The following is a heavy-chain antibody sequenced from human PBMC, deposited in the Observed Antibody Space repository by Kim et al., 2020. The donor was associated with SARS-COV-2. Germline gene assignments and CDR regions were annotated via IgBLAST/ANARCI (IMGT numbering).Heavy chain of an antibody. V-gene: IGHV1-69*13. CDR3: ARKGSAAATLDY. Sequence: SVKVSCKASGGTFSSYAISWVRQAPGQGLEWMGGIIPIFGTANYAQKFQGRVTITADESTSTAYMELSSLRSEDTAVYYCARKGSAAATLDYWGQGTLVTVSS. CDR1: GGTFSSYA. CDR2: IIPIFGTA. J-gene: IGHJ4*02. D-gene: IGHD2-15*01.